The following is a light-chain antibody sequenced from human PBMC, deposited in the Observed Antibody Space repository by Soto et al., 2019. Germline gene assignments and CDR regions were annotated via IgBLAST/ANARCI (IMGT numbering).Light chain of an antibody. CDR1: NIGSKS. CDR3: QVWDSSSDVV. Sequence: SYELTQPPSVSVAPGKTARITCGGNNIGSKSVHWYQQKPGQAPVLVIYYDSDRPSGIPERFPGSNSGNTATLTISRVEAGDEADYYCQVWDSSSDVVFGGGTKLTVL. J-gene: IGLJ2*01. V-gene: IGLV3-21*04. CDR2: YDS.